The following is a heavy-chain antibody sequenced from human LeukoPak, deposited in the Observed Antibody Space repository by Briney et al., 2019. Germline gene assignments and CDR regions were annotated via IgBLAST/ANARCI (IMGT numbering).Heavy chain of an antibody. V-gene: IGHV4-59*01. CDR2: ISYSGST. CDR1: GGSISSYY. Sequence: SETLSLTCTVSGGSISSYYWSWIRQPPGKGLEWIGYISYSGSTNYNPSLKSRVTISVDTSKNQFSLKLNSVTAADTAVYYCARQGMLSGTTFYFDYWGQGTLVTVSS. CDR3: ARQGMLSGTTFYFDY. J-gene: IGHJ4*02. D-gene: IGHD1-7*01.